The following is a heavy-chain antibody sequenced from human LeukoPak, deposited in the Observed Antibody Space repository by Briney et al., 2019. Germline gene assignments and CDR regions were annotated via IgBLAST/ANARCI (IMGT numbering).Heavy chain of an antibody. J-gene: IGHJ4*02. Sequence: SETLSLTCTVSGGSISSYYWSWIRQPPGKGLEWIGYIYYSGNTNYNPSLKSRVTISVDRSKNQFSLKLSSVTAADTAVYYCARAGYSYGYPFDYWGQGTLVTVSS. D-gene: IGHD5-18*01. V-gene: IGHV4-59*12. CDR2: IYYSGNT. CDR3: ARAGYSYGYPFDY. CDR1: GGSISSYY.